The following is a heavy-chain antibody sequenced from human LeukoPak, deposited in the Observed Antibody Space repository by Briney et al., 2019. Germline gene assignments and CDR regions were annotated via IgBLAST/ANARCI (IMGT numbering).Heavy chain of an antibody. Sequence: SETLSLTCTVSGGSISSYYWSWIRQPPGKGLEWIGYIYYSGSTNYNPSLKSRVTISVDTSKNQFSLKLSSVTAADTAVYYCAREAASSGWPNWFDPWGQGTLVTVSS. V-gene: IGHV4-59*12. D-gene: IGHD3-22*01. CDR1: GGSISSYY. J-gene: IGHJ5*02. CDR3: AREAASSGWPNWFDP. CDR2: IYYSGST.